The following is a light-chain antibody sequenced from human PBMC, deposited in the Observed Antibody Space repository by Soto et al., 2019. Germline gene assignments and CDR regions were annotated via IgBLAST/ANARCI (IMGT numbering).Light chain of an antibody. J-gene: IGKJ4*01. Sequence: EIVLTQSPVTLSLSPGERDTLSCRASQSVRSYLAWYQQKPGQAPRLLIYDAFKRATGIPARFSGSGSGTDFTLTISSLEPEDFAVYYCQQRSNWPSTFGGGTKVEIK. CDR2: DAF. V-gene: IGKV3-11*01. CDR1: QSVRSY. CDR3: QQRSNWPST.